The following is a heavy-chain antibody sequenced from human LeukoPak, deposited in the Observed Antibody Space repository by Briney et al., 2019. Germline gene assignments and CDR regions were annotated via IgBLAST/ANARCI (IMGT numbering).Heavy chain of an antibody. Sequence: GGSLRLSCAASGFTFSRYSMNWVRQAPGKGLEWVSSISSSSSYIYYADSVKGRFTISRDNAKNSLYLQMNSLRAEDTAVYYCTRFGPLFETTTYSNWFDPWGQGTLVTVSS. V-gene: IGHV3-21*01. D-gene: IGHD2/OR15-2a*01. J-gene: IGHJ5*02. CDR3: TRFGPLFETTTYSNWFDP. CDR1: GFTFSRYS. CDR2: ISSSSSYI.